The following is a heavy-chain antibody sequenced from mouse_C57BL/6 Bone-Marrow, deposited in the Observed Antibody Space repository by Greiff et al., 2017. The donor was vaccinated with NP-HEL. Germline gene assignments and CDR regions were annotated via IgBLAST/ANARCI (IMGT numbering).Heavy chain of an antibody. CDR2: ISSGSSTI. CDR1: GFTFSDYG. CDR3: ARIRDGDYAMDY. D-gene: IGHD1-1*01. J-gene: IGHJ4*01. V-gene: IGHV5-17*01. Sequence: DVKLVESGGGLVKPGGSLKLSCAASGFTFSDYGMHWVRQAPEKGLEWVAYISSGSSTIYYADTVKGRFTISRDNAKNTLFLQMTSLRSEDTAMYYCARIRDGDYAMDYWGQGTSVTVSS.